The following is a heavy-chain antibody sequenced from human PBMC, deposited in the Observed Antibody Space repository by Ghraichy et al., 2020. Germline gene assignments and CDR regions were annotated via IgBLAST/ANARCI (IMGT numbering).Heavy chain of an antibody. J-gene: IGHJ6*02. CDR1: GFSLSSYN. CDR3: ARASTVVRFYYYDGMDV. Sequence: GESLRLSCVGSGFSLSSYNMNWVRQAPGKGLEWVSYITSTSRFISYADSVKGRFTVSRDNAQNSLSLQMKSLRGEDTAVYFCARASTVVRFYYYDGMDVWGQGTTVTVSS. V-gene: IGHV3-48*01. D-gene: IGHD4-23*01. CDR2: ITSTSRFI.